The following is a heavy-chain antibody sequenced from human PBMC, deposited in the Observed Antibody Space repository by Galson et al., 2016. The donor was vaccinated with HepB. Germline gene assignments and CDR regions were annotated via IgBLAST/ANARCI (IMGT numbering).Heavy chain of an antibody. V-gene: IGHV1-69*13. J-gene: IGHJ4*02. CDR3: AKTNAYFDY. CDR2: IIPMFGTA. Sequence: SVKVSCKASGGTFSSYSISWVRQAPGQGLEWMGGIIPMFGTAEYAQKFQGRVTISADESTTTVYMELSGLRSEDTAVYYCAKTNAYFDYWGQGTLVTVSS. D-gene: IGHD1-1*01. CDR1: GGTFSSYS.